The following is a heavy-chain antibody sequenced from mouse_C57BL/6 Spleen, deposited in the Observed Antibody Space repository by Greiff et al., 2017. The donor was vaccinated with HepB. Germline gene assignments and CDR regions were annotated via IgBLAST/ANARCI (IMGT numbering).Heavy chain of an antibody. D-gene: IGHD2-4*01. Sequence: VKLQQSGAELARPGASVKLSCKASGYTFTSYGISWVKQRTGQGLEWIGEIYPRSGNTYYNEKFKGKATLTADKSSSTAYMELRSLTSEDSAVYFCARWDYDYDERLDYWGQGTTLTVSS. CDR3: ARWDYDYDERLDY. CDR2: IYPRSGNT. J-gene: IGHJ2*01. V-gene: IGHV1-81*01. CDR1: GYTFTSYG.